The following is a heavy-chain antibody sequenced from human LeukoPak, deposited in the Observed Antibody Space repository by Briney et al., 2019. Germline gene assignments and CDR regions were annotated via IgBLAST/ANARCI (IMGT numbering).Heavy chain of an antibody. CDR3: XXXXGXYSXGYFFDY. D-gene: IGHD6-25*01. CDR1: GFTFDNYA. J-gene: IGHJ4*02. Sequence: GRSLRLSCAASGFTFDNYAMHWVRQAPGKGLEWLSIISWNSGYIGYADSVKGRFTISRDNAKKSLYLQMNSLRAEDTAFYYXXXXXGXYSXGYFFDYWGQGTLVTVSS. CDR2: ISWNSGYI. V-gene: IGHV3-9*01.